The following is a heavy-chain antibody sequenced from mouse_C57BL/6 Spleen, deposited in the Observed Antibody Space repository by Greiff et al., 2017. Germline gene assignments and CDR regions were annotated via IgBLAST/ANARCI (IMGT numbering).Heavy chain of an antibody. D-gene: IGHD2-1*01. Sequence: VQLQQPGTELVKPGASVKLSCKASGYTFTSYWMHWVKQRPGQGLEWIGNINPSNGGTNYNEKFKSKATLTVDKSSSTAYMQLSSLTSEDSAVYYCARWDYGNSPWFAYWGQGTLVTVSA. V-gene: IGHV1-53*01. CDR1: GYTFTSYW. J-gene: IGHJ3*01. CDR3: ARWDYGNSPWFAY. CDR2: INPSNGGT.